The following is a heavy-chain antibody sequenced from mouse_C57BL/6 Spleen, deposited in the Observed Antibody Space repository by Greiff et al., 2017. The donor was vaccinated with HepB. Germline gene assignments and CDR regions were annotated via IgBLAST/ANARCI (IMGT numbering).Heavy chain of an antibody. CDR3: ARGTTVVATVHWYFDV. Sequence: QVQLQQPGAELVKPGASVKLSCKASGYTFTSYWMHWVKQRPGQGLKWIGMIHPNSGSTNYNEKFKSKATLTVDKSSSTAYMQLSSLTSEDSAVYYCARGTTVVATVHWYFDVWGTGTTVTVSS. CDR2: IHPNSGST. V-gene: IGHV1-64*01. CDR1: GYTFTSYW. J-gene: IGHJ1*03. D-gene: IGHD1-1*01.